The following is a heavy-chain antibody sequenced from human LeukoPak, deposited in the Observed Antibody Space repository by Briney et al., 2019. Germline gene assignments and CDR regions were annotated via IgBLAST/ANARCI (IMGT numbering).Heavy chain of an antibody. CDR2: FYTSGSS. Sequence: SETLSLTCTVSGGSISSGSYYWSWIRQPAGKGLEWIGRFYTSGSSNYNPSLKGRVTMSVDTSKNQFSLRLSSVTAADTAVYYCASLTHGGGSGWFDPWGQGTLVTVSS. CDR3: ASLTHGGGSGWFDP. V-gene: IGHV4-61*02. D-gene: IGHD3-3*01. CDR1: GGSISSGSYY. J-gene: IGHJ5*02.